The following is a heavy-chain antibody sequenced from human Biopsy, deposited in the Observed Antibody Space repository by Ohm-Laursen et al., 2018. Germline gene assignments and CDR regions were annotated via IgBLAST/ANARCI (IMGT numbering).Heavy chain of an antibody. J-gene: IGHJ4*02. CDR1: EGTFSKYG. CDR3: ARDCNGDNCGVDF. V-gene: IGHV1-69*04. D-gene: IGHD2-15*01. CDR2: IIPLIGLT. Sequence: SSVKVSCKASEGTFSKYGINWVRQAPGQGLECMGRIIPLIGLTNYAQKFQGRVTITADKFTNTVYMELSSLRSDDTAVYFCARDCNGDNCGVDFWGQGTLVTVS.